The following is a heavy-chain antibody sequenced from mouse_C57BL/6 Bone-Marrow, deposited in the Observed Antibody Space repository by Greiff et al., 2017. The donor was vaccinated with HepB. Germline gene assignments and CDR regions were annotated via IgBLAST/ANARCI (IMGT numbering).Heavy chain of an antibody. CDR3: YDGLAY. V-gene: IGHV1-15*01. J-gene: IGHJ3*01. CDR2: IDPETGGT. Sequence: VKLMESGAELVRPGASVTLSCKASGYTFTDYEMHWVKQTPVHGLEWIGAIDPETGGTAYNQKFKGKAILTADKSSSTAYMELRSLTSEDSAVYYCYDGLAYWGQGTLVTVSA. D-gene: IGHD2-3*01. CDR1: GYTFTDYE.